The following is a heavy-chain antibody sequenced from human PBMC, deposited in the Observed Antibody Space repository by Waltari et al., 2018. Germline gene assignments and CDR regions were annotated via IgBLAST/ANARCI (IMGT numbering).Heavy chain of an antibody. J-gene: IGHJ4*02. CDR3: ARHGVATTNFDY. CDR1: GGSISSSSYY. Sequence: QLQLQESGPGLVKPSETLSLTCTVSGGSISSSSYYWGWIRQPPGKGLEWIGSIYYSGRTYYNPSLKSRVTISVDTSKNQFSLKLSSVTAADTAVYYCARHGVATTNFDYWGQGTLVTVSS. D-gene: IGHD5-12*01. V-gene: IGHV4-39*01. CDR2: IYYSGRT.